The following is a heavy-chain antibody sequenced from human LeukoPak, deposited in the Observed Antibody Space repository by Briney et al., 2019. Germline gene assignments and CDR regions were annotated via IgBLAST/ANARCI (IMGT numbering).Heavy chain of an antibody. CDR3: TRTVGSYFDY. J-gene: IGHJ4*02. V-gene: IGHV1-46*01. CDR2: IIPSGGST. Sequence: ASVKVSCKASGYTFTSHYIHWVRQAPGQGLEWMGGIIPSGGSTSYAQKFQDRATLTRDMSTTTVYMELSSLRSEDTAMYYCTRTVGSYFDYWGQGTLVTVSS. D-gene: IGHD1-26*01. CDR1: GYTFTSHY.